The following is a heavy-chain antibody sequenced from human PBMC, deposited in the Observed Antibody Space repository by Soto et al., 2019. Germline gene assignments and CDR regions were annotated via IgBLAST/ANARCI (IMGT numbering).Heavy chain of an antibody. CDR3: EIYGGNCVRFDY. Sequence: PSDTLSLTCTVSGCSISRGDYYWSWIRQPPGKGLEWIGYIYYSGSTDHNPSLQSRGTISLDTSTNQFSLPLRPLTAAGTPAHYCEIYGGNCVRFDYWGEGPLIIVS. V-gene: IGHV4-30-4*02. D-gene: IGHD2-15*01. CDR1: GCSISRGDYY. CDR2: IYYSGST. J-gene: IGHJ4*02.